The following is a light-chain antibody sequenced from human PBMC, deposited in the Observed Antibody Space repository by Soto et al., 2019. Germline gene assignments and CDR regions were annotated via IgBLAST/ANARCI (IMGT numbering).Light chain of an antibody. CDR3: QQYDSYSRT. J-gene: IGKJ1*01. CDR2: DVS. V-gene: IGKV1-5*01. CDR1: QSISSW. Sequence: DIQMTQSPSTLSASVGDRVTITCRASQSISSWLAWYQQKPGKAPNLLIYDVSSLESGVPSRFSGSGSETEFTLTNSSLQPDDFATYYCQQYDSYSRTFGQGTKVEIK.